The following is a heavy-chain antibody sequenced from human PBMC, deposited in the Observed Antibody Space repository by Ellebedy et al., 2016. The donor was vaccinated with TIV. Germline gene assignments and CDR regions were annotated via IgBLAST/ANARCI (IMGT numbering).Heavy chain of an antibody. CDR1: GFTFSSYA. Sequence: GESLKISCAASGFTFSSYAMTWVRQAPGKGLEWVSALTYRGGSTYYADSVKGRFTLSRDNSKNTLYLQMNRLRAEDTAVYYCAKVAAGPGGVWVFDYWGQGTLVTVSS. D-gene: IGHD6-6*01. J-gene: IGHJ4*02. CDR2: LTYRGGST. CDR3: AKVAAGPGGVWVFDY. V-gene: IGHV3-23*01.